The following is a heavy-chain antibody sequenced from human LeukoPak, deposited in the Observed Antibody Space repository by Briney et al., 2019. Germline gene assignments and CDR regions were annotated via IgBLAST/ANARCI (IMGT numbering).Heavy chain of an antibody. CDR3: AKDLKKSGGWYASDY. V-gene: IGHV3-23*01. D-gene: IGHD6-19*01. J-gene: IGHJ4*02. CDR1: GFTLSSYA. Sequence: PGGSLRLSCAASGFTLSSYAVSWVRQAPGGGLGWVSAISGSGGSTYYTDSVKGRFTISRDNSKSTLYLQMNSLRAEDTAVYYCAKDLKKSGGWYASDYWGQGALVTVSS. CDR2: ISGSGGST.